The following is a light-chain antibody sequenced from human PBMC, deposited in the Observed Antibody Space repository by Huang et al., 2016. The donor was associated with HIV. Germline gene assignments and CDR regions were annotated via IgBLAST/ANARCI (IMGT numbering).Light chain of an antibody. CDR1: QSISSW. Sequence: DIQMTQSPSTLSASVGDRVAITCRASQSISSWLAWYQQKPGKAPKLLIHKAASLESGVPSRFSGSGSGTEFTLTINSLQPDDFGTYYCQQYNRLLTFGGGTKVEIK. CDR2: KAA. CDR3: QQYNRLLT. V-gene: IGKV1-5*03. J-gene: IGKJ4*01.